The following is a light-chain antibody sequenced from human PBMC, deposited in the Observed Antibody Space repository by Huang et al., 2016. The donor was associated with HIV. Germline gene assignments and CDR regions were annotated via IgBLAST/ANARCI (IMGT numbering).Light chain of an antibody. CDR1: QSVYASSTNKDY. Sequence: DIIMSQSPESLTVSLGERATLNCRSSQSVYASSTNKDYMAWFQKKPGQRPKLLLFWASSREVVVPDRFSGSGSGTHFTLTIANLQPEDAAIYYCQQYYSLPQTFGQGTRV. CDR2: WAS. V-gene: IGKV4-1*01. CDR3: QQYYSLPQT. J-gene: IGKJ1*01.